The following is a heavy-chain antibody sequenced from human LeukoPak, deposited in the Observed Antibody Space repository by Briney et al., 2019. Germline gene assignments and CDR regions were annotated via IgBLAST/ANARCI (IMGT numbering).Heavy chain of an antibody. CDR2: ISGSGGST. CDR3: AKDLAMVRALDV. CDR1: GFAFSSYA. D-gene: IGHD3-10*01. V-gene: IGHV3-23*01. Sequence: GGSLRLSCAASGFAFSSYAMSWVRQAPGKGLEWVSAISGSGGSTYYADSVKGRFTISRDNSKNTLYLQMNSLRAEDTAVYYCAKDLAMVRALDVWGQGTTVTVSS. J-gene: IGHJ6*02.